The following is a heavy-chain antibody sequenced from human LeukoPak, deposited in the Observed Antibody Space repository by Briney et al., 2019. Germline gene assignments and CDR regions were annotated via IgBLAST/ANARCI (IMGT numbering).Heavy chain of an antibody. CDR2: ISNSGGRT. J-gene: IGHJ4*02. CDR3: AKSYNGYESKPDY. D-gene: IGHD5-12*01. V-gene: IGHV3-23*01. Sequence: GGYLRLSCAASGFTFSSYAMSWVRQAPGKGLEWVSSISNSGGRTFYTDSVKGRFTISRDNSKITLYLQMNSLRAEDTAVYYCAKSYNGYESKPDYWGQGTLVTVSS. CDR1: GFTFSSYA.